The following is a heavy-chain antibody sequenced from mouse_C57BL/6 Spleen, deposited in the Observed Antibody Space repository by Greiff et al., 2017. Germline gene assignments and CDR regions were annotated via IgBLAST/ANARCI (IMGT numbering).Heavy chain of an antibody. V-gene: IGHV1-76*01. Sequence: VQLQQSGAELVRPGASVKLSCKASGYTFTDYYINWVKQRPGQGLEWIARIYPGSGNTYYNEKFKGKATLTAEKSSSTAYMQLSSLTSEDSAVYFCAVHYGSRGDYAMDYWGQGTSVTVSS. CDR1: GYTFTDYY. J-gene: IGHJ4*01. CDR2: IYPGSGNT. CDR3: AVHYGSRGDYAMDY. D-gene: IGHD1-1*01.